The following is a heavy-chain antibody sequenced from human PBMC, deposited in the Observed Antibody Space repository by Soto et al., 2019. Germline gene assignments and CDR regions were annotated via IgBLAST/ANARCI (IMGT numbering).Heavy chain of an antibody. V-gene: IGHV1-2*02. CDR2: INSNSGDT. CDR1: GYTFTGHY. Sequence: GASVKVSCKAYGYTFTGHYMHWVRQAPGQGPEWMGWINSNSGDTEYAQKFQGRVTMTRDTYISTAYMELRGLRYDDTTLYYCARDRVAVSGDPPDAFDIWGQGTLVTVSS. J-gene: IGHJ3*02. CDR3: ARDRVAVSGDPPDAFDI. D-gene: IGHD2-21*01.